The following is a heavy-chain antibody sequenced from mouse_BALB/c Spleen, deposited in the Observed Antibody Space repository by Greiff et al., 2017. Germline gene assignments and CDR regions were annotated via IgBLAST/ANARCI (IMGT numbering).Heavy chain of an antibody. Sequence: EVKVEESGGGLVKPGGSLKLSCAASGFTFSSYAMSWVRQTPEKRLEWVATISSGGSYTYYPDSVKGRFTISRDNAKNTLYLQMSSLRSEDTAMYYCANYYGSSFAYWGQGTLVTVSA. CDR2: ISSGGSYT. D-gene: IGHD1-1*01. V-gene: IGHV5-9-3*01. CDR1: GFTFSSYA. CDR3: ANYYGSSFAY. J-gene: IGHJ3*01.